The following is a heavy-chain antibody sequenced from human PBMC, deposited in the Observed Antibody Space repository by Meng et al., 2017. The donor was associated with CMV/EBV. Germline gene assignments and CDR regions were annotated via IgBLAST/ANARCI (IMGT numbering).Heavy chain of an antibody. V-gene: IGHV1-69*04. Sequence: SVKVSCKASGGTFSSYTISWVRQAPGQGLEWMGRIIPILGIANYAQKFQGRVTITADKSTSTAYMELSSLRSEDTAVYYCARDLLGYSSSTNWFDPWGQGTLVTSPQ. D-gene: IGHD6-6*01. CDR2: IIPILGIA. CDR3: ARDLLGYSSSTNWFDP. J-gene: IGHJ5*02. CDR1: GGTFSSYT.